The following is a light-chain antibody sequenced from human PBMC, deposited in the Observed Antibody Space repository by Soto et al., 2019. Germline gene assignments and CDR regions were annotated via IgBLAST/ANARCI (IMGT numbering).Light chain of an antibody. Sequence: QSALTQPASVSGSPGQSITISCTGTSSDVGGYDYVSWYQQHPGKAPKLMIYEVSYRPSGVSDRFSGSKSGNTASLTISGLQAEDEADYHCSSYTSSSAVVFGGGTKLTVL. CDR3: SSYTSSSAVV. CDR1: SSDVGGYDY. V-gene: IGLV2-14*01. CDR2: EVS. J-gene: IGLJ2*01.